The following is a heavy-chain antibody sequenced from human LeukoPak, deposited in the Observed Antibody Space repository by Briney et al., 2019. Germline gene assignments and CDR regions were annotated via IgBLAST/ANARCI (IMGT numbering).Heavy chain of an antibody. CDR1: GGSFSGYY. Sequence: SETLSLTCAVYGGSFSGYYWSWIRQPPGKGLEWIGEINHSGSTNYNPSLKSRVTISVDTSKNQFSLKLSSVTAADTAVYYCARWGGGSYYDFDYGGQGPLVTVS. CDR2: INHSGST. J-gene: IGHJ4*02. CDR3: ARWGGGSYYDFDY. D-gene: IGHD1-26*01. V-gene: IGHV4-34*01.